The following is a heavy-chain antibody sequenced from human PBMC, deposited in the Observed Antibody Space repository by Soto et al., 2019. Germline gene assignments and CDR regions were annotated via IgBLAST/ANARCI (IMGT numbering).Heavy chain of an antibody. V-gene: IGHV4-61*03. CDR2: IYVSEST. CDR3: AALKRIVAGDY. D-gene: IGHD1-26*01. J-gene: IGHJ4*02. CDR1: GDSVSSDRYY. Sequence: QVQLQESGPGLVKPSETLSLNCTISGDSVSSDRYYWSWIRQPPGKGLEWIGYIYVSESTNPSLKSRVTMSADTSRNHFSLNLSSVTAADTAVYYCAALKRIVAGDYWGQGALVSVSS.